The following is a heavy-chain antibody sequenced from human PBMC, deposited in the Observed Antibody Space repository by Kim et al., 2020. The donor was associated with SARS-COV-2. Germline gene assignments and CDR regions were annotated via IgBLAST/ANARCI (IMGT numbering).Heavy chain of an antibody. CDR1: GFTFSNYA. CDR2: ISGSGGST. J-gene: IGHJ1*01. Sequence: GGSLRLSCAASGFTFSNYAMSWVRQAPGKGLEWVSTISGSGGSTYYADSVKGRFTISRDNSKNTLYLQVNSLRAEDTAVYYCAKGGYSGNYYYFQHWGQGTLVTVSS. CDR3: AKGGYSGNYYYFQH. D-gene: IGHD1-26*01. V-gene: IGHV3-23*01.